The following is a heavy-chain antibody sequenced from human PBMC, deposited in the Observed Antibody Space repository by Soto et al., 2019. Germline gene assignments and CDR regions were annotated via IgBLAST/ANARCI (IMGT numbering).Heavy chain of an antibody. CDR1: GFTFRSYA. CDR3: ARESEAFDI. CDR2: LWYDGSNK. V-gene: IGHV3-33*01. J-gene: IGHJ3*02. Sequence: QAQLVESGGGVVQPGRSLRLSCAASGFTFRSYAMHWVRQAPGKGLEWVTALWYDGSNKNYIDSVKGRFTISRDNSKNTLYLQMNSLRAEDTAVYYCARESEAFDIWGQGTMVTVSS.